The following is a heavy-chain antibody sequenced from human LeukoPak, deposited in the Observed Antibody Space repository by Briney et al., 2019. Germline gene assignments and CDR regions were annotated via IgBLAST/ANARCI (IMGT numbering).Heavy chain of an antibody. Sequence: GGSLRLSCAASGFTVSYNYMSWVRQAPGKGLEWVSIIYSDGNTYYADSVKGRFTISRDNSENTVDLRMNSLRVEDTAVYYCARGMVATGSWGQGTLVTASS. D-gene: IGHD5-12*01. J-gene: IGHJ5*02. V-gene: IGHV3-66*02. CDR2: IYSDGNT. CDR3: ARGMVATGS. CDR1: GFTVSYNY.